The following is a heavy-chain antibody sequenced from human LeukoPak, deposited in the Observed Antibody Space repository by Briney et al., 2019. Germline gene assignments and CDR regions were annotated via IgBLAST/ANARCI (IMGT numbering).Heavy chain of an antibody. D-gene: IGHD3-22*01. V-gene: IGHV3-30*02. J-gene: IGHJ4*02. Sequence: GGSLRLSCAASGFTFSTYGMHWVRQAPGKGLEGVAFIRYDGSNKYYADSVKGRFTISRDNSKNTLYLQMNSLRAEDTAVYYCAKDLYYYDSSGHYPTLDYWGQGTLVTVSS. CDR1: GFTFSTYG. CDR2: IRYDGSNK. CDR3: AKDLYYYDSSGHYPTLDY.